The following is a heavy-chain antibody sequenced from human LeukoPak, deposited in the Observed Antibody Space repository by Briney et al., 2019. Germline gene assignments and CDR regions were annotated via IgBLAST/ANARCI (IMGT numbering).Heavy chain of an antibody. CDR1: GYTFTSYN. CDR2: MNPNSGDT. V-gene: IGHV1-8*01. D-gene: IGHD2-2*02. J-gene: IGHJ4*02. Sequence: ASVKVSCKASGYTFTSYNINWVRQATGQGLEWMGWMNPNSGDTGYAQKFQGRVTMTRSTSISTAYMELSSLRYEDTAVYYCVRGFCSTARCYNWGQGTRVTVSS. CDR3: VRGFCSTARCYN.